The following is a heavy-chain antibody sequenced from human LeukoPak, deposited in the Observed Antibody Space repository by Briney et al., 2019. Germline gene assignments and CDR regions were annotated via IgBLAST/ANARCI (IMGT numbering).Heavy chain of an antibody. Sequence: SVKVSCKASGGTFSSYAISWVRQAPGQGLEWMGGIIPIFGTASYAQKFQGRVTMTRDTSTGTVYMELSRLRSEDTAIYYCATSPHRDYESDYWGQGTLVTVSS. D-gene: IGHD4-17*01. J-gene: IGHJ4*02. CDR1: GGTFSSYA. V-gene: IGHV1-69*05. CDR3: ATSPHRDYESDY. CDR2: IIPIFGTA.